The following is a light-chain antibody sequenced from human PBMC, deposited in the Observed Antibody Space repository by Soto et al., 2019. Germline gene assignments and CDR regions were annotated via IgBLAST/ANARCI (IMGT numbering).Light chain of an antibody. J-gene: IGLJ1*01. CDR3: CSHAGSYTFRV. CDR2: SND. Sequence: QSVLTQPPSASETPGQRVTISCSGSSSNIGTNTVNWYQQVPGTAPRLLIYSNDQRPSGVPDRFSGSKSGTSASLAISGLQVEDEADYYCCSHAGSYTFRVFGTGTKVTVL. V-gene: IGLV1-44*01. CDR1: SSNIGTNT.